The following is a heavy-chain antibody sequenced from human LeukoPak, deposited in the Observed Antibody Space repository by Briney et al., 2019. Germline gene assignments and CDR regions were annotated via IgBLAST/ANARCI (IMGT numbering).Heavy chain of an antibody. CDR2: INPNSGGT. CDR1: GYTFTGYY. CDR3: ARYVYSSSSYDY. D-gene: IGHD6-6*01. Sequence: EASVKVSCEASGYTFTGYYMHWVRQAPGQGLEWMGWINPNSGGTNYAQKFQGRVTMTRDTSISTAYMELSRLRSDDTAVYYCARYVYSSSSYDYWGQGTLVTVSS. J-gene: IGHJ4*02. V-gene: IGHV1-2*02.